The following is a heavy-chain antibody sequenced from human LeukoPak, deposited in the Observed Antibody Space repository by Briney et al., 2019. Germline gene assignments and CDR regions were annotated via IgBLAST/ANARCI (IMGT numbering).Heavy chain of an antibody. J-gene: IGHJ4*02. D-gene: IGHD3-10*01. CDR3: ARVGTVWFGELLFDY. Sequence: PGGSLRLSCAASGFTFSSYSMNWVRQAPGKGLEWVSSISSSSSYIYYADSVKGRFTISRDNAKNSLNLQMNSLRAEDTAVYYCARVGTVWFGELLFDYWGQGTLVTVSS. V-gene: IGHV3-21*01. CDR2: ISSSSSYI. CDR1: GFTFSSYS.